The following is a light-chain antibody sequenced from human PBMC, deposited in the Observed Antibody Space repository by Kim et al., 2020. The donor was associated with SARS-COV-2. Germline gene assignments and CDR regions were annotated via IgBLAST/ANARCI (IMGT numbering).Light chain of an antibody. CDR3: QTWGSGIWV. V-gene: IGLV4-69*01. J-gene: IGLJ2*01. CDR1: SGHSNYA. Sequence: QPVLTQSPSASASLGASVNLTCVLSSGHSNYAIAWHQQQPEKGPRYLMTLHSDGSLTRGDGIPDRFSASKSGAERYLTISSLRSEDEADYYCQTWGSGIWVFGGGTKLTVL. CDR2: LHSDGSL.